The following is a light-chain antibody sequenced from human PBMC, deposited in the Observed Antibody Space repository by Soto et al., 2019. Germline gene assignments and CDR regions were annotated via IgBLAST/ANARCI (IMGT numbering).Light chain of an antibody. CDR3: MQGLHSLQYT. CDR2: LGS. V-gene: IGKV2-28*01. CDR1: ESLLHVSGYNY. J-gene: IGKJ3*01. Sequence: DIVMIQSPLSLRVTPGEPASISCRSSESLLHVSGYNYLDWYLQKPVQSPQLLIYLGSYRASGVPDRFSGSGSGTDFTLEISRVEAEDVGIYYCMQGLHSLQYTFGPGTRVDVK.